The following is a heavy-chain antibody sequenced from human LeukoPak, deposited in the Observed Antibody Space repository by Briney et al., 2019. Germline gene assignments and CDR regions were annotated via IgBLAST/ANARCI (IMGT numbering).Heavy chain of an antibody. J-gene: IGHJ3*02. CDR2: ISSSSSYI. D-gene: IGHD2-8*01. Sequence: PGGSLRLSCAASGFTFSSNTMNWVRQAPGKGLEWVSSISSSSSYIYHADSVKGRFTISRDNARKSLYLQMNSLRAEDTAVYYCARGSRDCANGVCDAFDIWGQGTVVTVSS. V-gene: IGHV3-21*01. CDR1: GFTFSSNT. CDR3: ARGSRDCANGVCDAFDI.